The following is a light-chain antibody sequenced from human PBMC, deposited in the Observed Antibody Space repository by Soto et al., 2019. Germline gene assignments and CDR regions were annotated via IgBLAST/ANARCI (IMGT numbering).Light chain of an antibody. Sequence: DIQMTQSPSSVSASVGDRVTITCRASQDISNLLAWFQQKPGEAPRLLIYATSSLHSGVPSRFSGSGSGTDFTLTIISLQPEDFATYYCQQGNGFPRTFGGGTKVEIK. CDR2: ATS. CDR3: QQGNGFPRT. CDR1: QDISNL. V-gene: IGKV1-12*01. J-gene: IGKJ4*01.